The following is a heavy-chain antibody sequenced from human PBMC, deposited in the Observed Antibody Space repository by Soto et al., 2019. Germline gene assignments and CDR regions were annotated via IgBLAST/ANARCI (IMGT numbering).Heavy chain of an antibody. CDR3: ARDSAQRQFVIDY. CDR1: AYTFSNHS. CDR2: INPGNGNT. Sequence: ASVKVSCKASAYTFSNHSMHWVRQAPGQRLEWMGWINPGNGNTKYSQKFQGRVTITRDTSASTAYMELSSLRSEDTAVYYCARDSAQRQFVIDYWGQGTLVTVSS. D-gene: IGHD6-6*01. V-gene: IGHV1-3*01. J-gene: IGHJ4*02.